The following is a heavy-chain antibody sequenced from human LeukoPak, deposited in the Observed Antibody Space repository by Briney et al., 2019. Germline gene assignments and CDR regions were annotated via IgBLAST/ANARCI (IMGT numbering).Heavy chain of an antibody. CDR1: GYTFTGYY. J-gene: IGHJ5*02. Sequence: ASVKVSCKASGYTFTGYYMHWVRQAPGQGLEWMGRINPNSGGTNYAQKFQGRVTMTRDTSISTAYMELSRLRSDDTALYYCAGVRRPVSCCGSGSKWFDPWGEGTVVTVP. V-gene: IGHV1-2*06. CDR3: AGVRRPVSCCGSGSKWFDP. CDR2: INPNSGGT. D-gene: IGHD3-10*01.